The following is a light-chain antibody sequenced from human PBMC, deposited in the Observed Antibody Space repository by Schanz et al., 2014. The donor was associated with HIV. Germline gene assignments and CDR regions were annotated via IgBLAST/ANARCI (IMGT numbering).Light chain of an antibody. J-gene: IGLJ3*02. V-gene: IGLV2-14*01. Sequence: QSVLTQPASVSGSPGQSITISCSGTSSDIGGSDYVSWYQQHPGKAPKLIIYEGTTRPSGVSDRFSGSKSGNTASLAITGLQPEDEADYYCQSFDGSLGAVLFGGGTKLTVL. CDR1: SSDIGGSDY. CDR2: EGT. CDR3: QSFDGSLGAVL.